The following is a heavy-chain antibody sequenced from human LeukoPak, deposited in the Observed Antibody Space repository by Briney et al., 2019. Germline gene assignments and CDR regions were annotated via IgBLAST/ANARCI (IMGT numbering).Heavy chain of an antibody. V-gene: IGHV4-4*07. J-gene: IGHJ5*02. D-gene: IGHD3-10*01. Sequence: PSETLSLTCTVSGGSISSYYWTWIRQSAGKGLEWIGRINTSGSTNYNPSLRSRVTMSVNTSKNQFSLNLTSVTAADTAVYSCAREGGDPGGHAPWGQGTRVTVPS. CDR1: GGSISSYY. CDR2: INTSGST. CDR3: AREGGDPGGHAP.